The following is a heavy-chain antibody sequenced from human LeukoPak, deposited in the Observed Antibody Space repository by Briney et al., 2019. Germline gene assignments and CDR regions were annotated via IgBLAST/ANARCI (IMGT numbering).Heavy chain of an antibody. Sequence: SETLSLTCTVSGGSISSDYWSWIRQPPGKGLEWIGYISDSGSTNHNPSLKSRVIISVDTSKNQFSLKLRYVTAADTAVYYCARGRGSLTYWGQGTLATVSS. CDR1: GGSISSDY. CDR2: ISDSGST. D-gene: IGHD3-10*01. J-gene: IGHJ4*02. CDR3: ARGRGSLTY. V-gene: IGHV4-59*01.